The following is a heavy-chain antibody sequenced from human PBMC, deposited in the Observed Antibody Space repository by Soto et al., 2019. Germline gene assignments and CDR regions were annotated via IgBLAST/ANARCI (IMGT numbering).Heavy chain of an antibody. J-gene: IGHJ2*01. D-gene: IGHD3-3*01. CDR2: IKQDGSEK. Sequence: GGSLRLSCAASGFTFSSYWMSWVRQAPGKGLEWVANIKQDGSEKYYVDSVKGRFTISRDNAKKSLYLQMNSLRAEDTAVYYCARQYYDFWSGSVYWYFDLWGRGTLVTVSS. V-gene: IGHV3-7*05. CDR1: GFTFSSYW. CDR3: ARQYYDFWSGSVYWYFDL.